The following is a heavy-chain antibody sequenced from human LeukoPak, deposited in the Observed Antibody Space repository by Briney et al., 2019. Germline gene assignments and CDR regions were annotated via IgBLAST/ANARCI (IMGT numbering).Heavy chain of an antibody. J-gene: IGHJ4*02. D-gene: IGHD2-2*02. CDR3: AKDIGAYCSSTSCYTGFDY. CDR2: IKNDGITT. V-gene: IGHV3-74*01. Sequence: GGSLRLSCAVSGFTFSSRWMHWVRQAPGKGLVWVALIKNDGITTNYADSVKGRFTASRDDAKNTVYLQMSSLRAEDTAVYYCAKDIGAYCSSTSCYTGFDYWGQGTLVTVSS. CDR1: GFTFSSRW.